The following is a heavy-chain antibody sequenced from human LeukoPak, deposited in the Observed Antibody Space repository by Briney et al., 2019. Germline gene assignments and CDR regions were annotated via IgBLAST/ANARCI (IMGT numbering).Heavy chain of an antibody. CDR1: GDSISSTSVF. V-gene: IGHV4-39*01. CDR2: TSFAGGT. J-gene: IGHJ4*02. Sequence: PLETLSLTCTVSGDSISSTSVFWSWIRQPPGGDLEYIGSTSFAGGTYYSPSLRSRVTISMDTSKNQFSLRLGSVTAADTAIFYCARLISSHHSFDYWGQGTLVTVSS. D-gene: IGHD3-16*02. CDR3: ARLISSHHSFDY.